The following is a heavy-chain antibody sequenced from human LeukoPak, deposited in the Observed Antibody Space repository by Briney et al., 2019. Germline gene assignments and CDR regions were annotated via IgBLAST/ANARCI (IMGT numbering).Heavy chain of an antibody. V-gene: IGHV3-21*01. CDR1: GFTFSSYS. D-gene: IGHD2-15*01. J-gene: IGHJ2*01. Sequence: GGSLRLSCAASGFTFSSYSMNWVRQAPGKGLEWVSSISFSSDYIYYADSVKGRFTISRDNARNSLYLQMNSLRAEDTAVYYCARDGLAAATLHWCFDLWGRGTLVTVSS. CDR3: ARDGLAAATLHWCFDL. CDR2: ISFSSDYI.